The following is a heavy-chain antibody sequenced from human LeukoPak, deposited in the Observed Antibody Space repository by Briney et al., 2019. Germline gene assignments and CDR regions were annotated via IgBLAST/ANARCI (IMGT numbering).Heavy chain of an antibody. V-gene: IGHV4-59*01. CDR3: ARAGYSSSWYYGY. Sequence: SETLSLTCTVSGGSISSYYWSWIRQPPGKGLEWIGYIYYSGSTNYNPSLKSRVTISADTSKNQFSLRLSSVTAADTAVYYCARAGYSSSWYYGYWGQGTLVTVSS. CDR2: IYYSGST. CDR1: GGSISSYY. D-gene: IGHD6-13*01. J-gene: IGHJ4*02.